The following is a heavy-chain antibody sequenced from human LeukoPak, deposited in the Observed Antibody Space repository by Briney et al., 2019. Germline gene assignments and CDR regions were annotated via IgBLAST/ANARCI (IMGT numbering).Heavy chain of an antibody. Sequence: SETLSLTCAVSGVSFNDYYWSWVRQTPGKGLEWIGEINHSGYTNDSASLKSRVTLSIDTSRKQFFLNLRSVTVADTGIYYCTRMTTGHDYWGQGTLVTVSS. CDR3: TRMTTGHDY. V-gene: IGHV4-34*10. D-gene: IGHD4-17*01. CDR1: GVSFNDYY. CDR2: INHSGYT. J-gene: IGHJ4*02.